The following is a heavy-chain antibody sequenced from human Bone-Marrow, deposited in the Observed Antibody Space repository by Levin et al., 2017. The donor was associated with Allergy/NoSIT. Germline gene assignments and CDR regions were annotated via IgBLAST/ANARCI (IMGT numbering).Heavy chain of an antibody. J-gene: IGHJ5*02. Sequence: LSGGSLRLSCVASGFTFSNYGIHWVRQAPGKGLEWVALTAYDGSDKYYGPTVKGRFTISRDNSKNTLYLQMNSLRPEETAVYSCAKCSGYSCYEEGWIDAWGQGTLVTVAS. CDR3: AKCSGYSCYEEGWIDA. CDR2: TAYDGSDK. CDR1: GFTFSNYG. D-gene: IGHD5-12*01. V-gene: IGHV3-30*18.